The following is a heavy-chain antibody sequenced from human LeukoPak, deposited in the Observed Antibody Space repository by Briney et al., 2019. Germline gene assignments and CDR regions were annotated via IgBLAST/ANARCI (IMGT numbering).Heavy chain of an antibody. CDR2: ISSTGTTI. CDR1: GFSSRDHY. J-gene: IGHJ3*01. Sequence: GGSLRLSCAASGFSSRDHYLSWIRQAPGKGLEWLSSISSTGTTISYADSVQGRFTISRDDAKNSLFLQMRSLRGEDTALYYCARARFGEPYVAFNLWGHGTMVTVS. D-gene: IGHD3-10*01. V-gene: IGHV3-11*01. CDR3: ARARFGEPYVAFNL.